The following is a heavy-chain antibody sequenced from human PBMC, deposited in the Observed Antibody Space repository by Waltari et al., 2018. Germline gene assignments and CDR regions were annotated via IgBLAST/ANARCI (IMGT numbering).Heavy chain of an antibody. D-gene: IGHD6-6*01. J-gene: IGHJ5*02. V-gene: IGHV3-33*01. CDR1: GFTFDSYG. Sequence: QVQLVESGGGVVQSGRALRLAGVASGFTFDSYGMHWVRPAPGEALGGVASFWFDGSTKYSADSVKGRFPVSSDNSKNTFYLQLNSLRAEDTAVYYCAIDMHSSSSALGWLDPWGQGTLVTVSS. CDR3: AIDMHSSSSALGWLDP. CDR2: FWFDGSTK.